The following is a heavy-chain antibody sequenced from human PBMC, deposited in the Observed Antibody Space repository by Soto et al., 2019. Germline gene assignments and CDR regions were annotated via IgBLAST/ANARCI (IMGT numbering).Heavy chain of an antibody. D-gene: IGHD3-9*01. CDR1: GGSISSGDYY. V-gene: IGHV4-30-4*01. J-gene: IGHJ4*02. CDR3: ARGFRRGSYYDILTGYYRFPYFDY. Sequence: PSETLSLTCTVSGGSISSGDYYWSWIRQPPGKGLEWIGYIYYSGSTYYNPSLKSRVTISVDTSKNQFSLKLSSVTAADTAVYYCARGFRRGSYYDILTGYYRFPYFDYWGQGTLVTVS. CDR2: IYYSGST.